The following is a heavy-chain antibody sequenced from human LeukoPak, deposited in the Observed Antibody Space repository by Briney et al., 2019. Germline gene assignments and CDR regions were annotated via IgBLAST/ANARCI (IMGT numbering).Heavy chain of an antibody. J-gene: IGHJ4*02. Sequence: PGGSLRLSCAASGFTFSSYAMSWVRQAPGKGLEWVSAISGSGGNTYYADSVKGRFTISRDNSKNTLYLQMNSLRAEDTAVYYCAKTSEVLLGIDYWGQGTLVTVSS. V-gene: IGHV3-23*01. CDR2: ISGSGGNT. D-gene: IGHD3-16*01. CDR3: AKTSEVLLGIDY. CDR1: GFTFSSYA.